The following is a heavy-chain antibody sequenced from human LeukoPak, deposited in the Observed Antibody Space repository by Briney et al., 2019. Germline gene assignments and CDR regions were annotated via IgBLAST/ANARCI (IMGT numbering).Heavy chain of an antibody. CDR3: VRISSSGWLMKLDY. J-gene: IGHJ4*02. CDR1: GGSISSYY. Sequence: PSQTLSLTCTVSGGSISSYYWSWIRQPPGKGLEWIGYIYYSGSTNYNPSLKSRVTISVDTSKNQFSLKLSSVTAADTAVYYCVRISSSGWLMKLDYWGQGTLVTVSS. V-gene: IGHV4-59*01. CDR2: IYYSGST. D-gene: IGHD6-19*01.